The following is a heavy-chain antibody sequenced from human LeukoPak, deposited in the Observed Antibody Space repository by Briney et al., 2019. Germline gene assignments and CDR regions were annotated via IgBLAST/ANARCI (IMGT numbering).Heavy chain of an antibody. D-gene: IGHD2-2*01. J-gene: IGHJ4*02. V-gene: IGHV3-7*01. CDR3: SGRSGFSSIY. CDR2: ISPDGGAE. CDR1: GFTFNTHC. Sequence: GGSLRLSCEASGFTFNTHCMNWVRHAPGKGLEWMANISPDGGAEVYVDSVKGRFTISRDNDKNSVYLQMNNVRAEDTGVYYCSGRSGFSSIYWGQGILVTVSS.